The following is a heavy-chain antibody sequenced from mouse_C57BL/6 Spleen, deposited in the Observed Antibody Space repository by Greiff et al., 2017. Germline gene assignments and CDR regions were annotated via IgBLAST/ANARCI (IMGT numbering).Heavy chain of an antibody. CDR1: GYSITSGYY. CDR2: ISYDGSN. J-gene: IGHJ3*01. CDR3: ARDRGGYYSFAY. D-gene: IGHD2-3*01. V-gene: IGHV3-6*01. Sequence: DVKLQESGPGLVKPSQSLSLTCSVTGYSITSGYYWNWIRQFPGNKLEWMGYISYDGSNNYNPSLKNRISITRDTSKNQFFLKLNSVTTEDTATYYCARDRGGYYSFAYWGQGTLVTVSA.